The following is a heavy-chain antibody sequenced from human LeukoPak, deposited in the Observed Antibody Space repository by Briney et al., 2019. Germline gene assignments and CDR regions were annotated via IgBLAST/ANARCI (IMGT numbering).Heavy chain of an antibody. D-gene: IGHD1-26*01. CDR3: ARDGRFPPEVLPRYFDY. Sequence: SETLPLTCTVSGGSVSSGSYYWGWIRQPPGKGLEWIGNIYYSGSTYYNPSLKSRVTIPVETSKNQFSLKLSSVTAADTAVYYCARDGRFPPEVLPRYFDYWGQGTLVTVSS. V-gene: IGHV4-39*07. CDR1: GGSVSSGSYY. CDR2: IYYSGST. J-gene: IGHJ4*02.